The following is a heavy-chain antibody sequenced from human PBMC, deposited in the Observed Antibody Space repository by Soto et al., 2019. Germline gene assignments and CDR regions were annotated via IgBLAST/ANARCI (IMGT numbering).Heavy chain of an antibody. CDR3: ARDAKVSGSSQARPDF. Sequence: PSETLSLTCSIYSGSFSGYYCSCRRQPPGKGLEWIGESIQSGNTNFSPSLKSRVSISIDTSKTQFFLKLASVSAADTAVYYCARDAKVSGSSQARPDFWGQGTLVTVSS. V-gene: IGHV4-34*12. D-gene: IGHD6-6*01. CDR2: SIQSGNT. CDR1: SGSFSGYY. J-gene: IGHJ4*02.